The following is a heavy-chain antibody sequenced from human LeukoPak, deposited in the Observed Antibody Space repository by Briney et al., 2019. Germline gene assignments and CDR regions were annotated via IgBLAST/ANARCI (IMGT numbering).Heavy chain of an antibody. J-gene: IGHJ4*02. CDR2: ISGSGGST. CDR3: AKGRDRTSSQGITIFGVVLPLFDY. CDR1: GFTFSSYA. D-gene: IGHD3-3*01. V-gene: IGHV3-23*01. Sequence: GGSLRLSCAASGFTFSSYAMSWARQAPGKGLEWVSAISGSGGSTYYADSVKGRFTISRDNSQNTLYLQMNSLRAEDTAVYYCAKGRDRTSSQGITIFGVVLPLFDYWGQGTLVTVSS.